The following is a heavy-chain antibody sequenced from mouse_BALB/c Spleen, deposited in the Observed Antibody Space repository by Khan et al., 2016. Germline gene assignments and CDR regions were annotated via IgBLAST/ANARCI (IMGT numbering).Heavy chain of an antibody. Sequence: EVQLVESGGGLVQPKGSLKLSCAASGFTFNTYAMNWVRQAPGKGLEWVARIRSKSNNYATYYADSVKDRFTISRDDSPSMLYLQMNNLKTEDTAMYYCVGGNDYDVYFDYWGQGTTLTVSS. CDR3: VGGNDYDVYFDY. CDR1: GFTFNTYA. V-gene: IGHV10-1*02. D-gene: IGHD2-4*01. J-gene: IGHJ2*01. CDR2: IRSKSNNYAT.